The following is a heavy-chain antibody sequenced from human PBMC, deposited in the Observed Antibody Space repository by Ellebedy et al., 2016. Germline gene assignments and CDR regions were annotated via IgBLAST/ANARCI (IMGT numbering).Heavy chain of an antibody. V-gene: IGHV4-4*07. CDR1: GGSISSYY. D-gene: IGHD2-8*01. J-gene: IGHJ2*01. CDR3: ARRGYCTNGVCYWYFDL. CDR2: IYASGST. Sequence: GSLRLXXTVSGGSISSYYWSWIRQPAGKGLEWIGRIYASGSTNYNPSLKSRVTISVDTSKNQFSLKLSSVTAADTAVYYCARRGYCTNGVCYWYFDLWGRGTLVTVSS.